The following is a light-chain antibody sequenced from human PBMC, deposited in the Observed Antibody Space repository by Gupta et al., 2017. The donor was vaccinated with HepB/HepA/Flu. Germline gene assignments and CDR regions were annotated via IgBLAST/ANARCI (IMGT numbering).Light chain of an antibody. CDR2: GAS. V-gene: IGKV3-20*01. CDR1: QSVSSSY. CDR3: QQYGSLWT. Sequence: EIVLTQSPDTLSLSPGERATLSCRASQSVSSSYLAWYQQKPGQAPRLLIYGASSRATGIPDRFSGSGSGTDFTLTISRLEPEYFAVYYCQQYGSLWTFGQGTKVEIK. J-gene: IGKJ1*01.